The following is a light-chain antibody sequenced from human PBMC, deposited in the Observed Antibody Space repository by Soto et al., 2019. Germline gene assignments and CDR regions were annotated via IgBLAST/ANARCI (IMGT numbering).Light chain of an antibody. J-gene: IGKJ5*01. CDR2: DAS. CDR1: QSVSSY. CDR3: QQRSNWPIT. Sequence: EIVLTQSPATLSLSPAERATLSSRARQSVSSYLAWYQQKPGQAPRLLIYDASNRATGIPARLSGSGSGTDFTLTISSLEPEDFAVYYCQQRSNWPITFGQGTRLEIK. V-gene: IGKV3-11*01.